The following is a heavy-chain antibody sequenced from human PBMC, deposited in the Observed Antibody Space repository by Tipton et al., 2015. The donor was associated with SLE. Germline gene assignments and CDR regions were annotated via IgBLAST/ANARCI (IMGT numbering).Heavy chain of an antibody. J-gene: IGHJ4*02. CDR1: LSNYA. CDR3: AATDRSLDWLLRH. Sequence: SLRLSCAATLSNYALHWVRQAPGKGLEWLAVLAADGSETFYAESVKGRFTVSRDDSKNTFFLQMNSLGADDTALYFCAATDRSLDWLLRHWGQGTLVTVSS. CDR2: LAADGSET. V-gene: IGHV3-30*04. D-gene: IGHD3-3*01.